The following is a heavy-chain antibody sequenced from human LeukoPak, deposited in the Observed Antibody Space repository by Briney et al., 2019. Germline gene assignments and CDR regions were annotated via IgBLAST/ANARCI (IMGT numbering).Heavy chain of an antibody. D-gene: IGHD3-22*01. CDR3: ARDRYYDSSGYEAFDI. J-gene: IGHJ3*02. Sequence: PSQTLSLTCTVSGGSISSGGYYWSWIRQHPGKGLEWIGYIYYSGSTYYNPSLKSRVTISVDTSKNQFSLKLSSVTAADTAVYYCARDRYYDSSGYEAFDIWGQGTTVTVSS. V-gene: IGHV4-31*03. CDR2: IYYSGST. CDR1: GGSISSGGYY.